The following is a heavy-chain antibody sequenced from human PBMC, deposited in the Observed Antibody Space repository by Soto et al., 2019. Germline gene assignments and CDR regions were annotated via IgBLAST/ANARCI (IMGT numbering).Heavy chain of an antibody. CDR1: GFAFSSYW. V-gene: IGHV3-74*01. Sequence: EVQLVESGGGLVQPGGSLRLSCAVSGFAFSSYWMHWVRQTPGKGLVWVSRINSDGTSTAYADSVKGRFTISRDNAKDTLYLEMISLRAEDTAVYYWGRDGWDLEWLLRGYSDMDVWGKGTTVSVSS. CDR3: GRDGWDLEWLLRGYSDMDV. J-gene: IGHJ6*03. D-gene: IGHD3-3*01. CDR2: INSDGTST.